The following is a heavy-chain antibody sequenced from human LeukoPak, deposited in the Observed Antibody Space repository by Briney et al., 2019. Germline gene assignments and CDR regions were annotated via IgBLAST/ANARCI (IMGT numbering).Heavy chain of an antibody. D-gene: IGHD2-15*01. V-gene: IGHV1-24*01. CDR1: GYTLTELS. CDR3: ATSCSGGSCFSFGY. Sequence: ASVKVSCKVSGYTLTELSMHWVRQAPGKGLEWMGGFDPEDGETIYAQKFQGRVTMTKDTSTDTAYMELSSLRSEDTAVYYCATSCSGGSCFSFGYWGQGTLVTVSS. J-gene: IGHJ4*02. CDR2: FDPEDGET.